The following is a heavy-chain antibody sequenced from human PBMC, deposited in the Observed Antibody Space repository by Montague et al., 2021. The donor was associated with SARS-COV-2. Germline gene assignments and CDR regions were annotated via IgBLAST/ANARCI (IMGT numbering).Heavy chain of an antibody. Sequence: TLSLTCTVFGAAISRENGCWNGSPQPTGKGRMWIGRIYTSGGTKYNPSLNIRVTILVDTSKNQFSLNLRSVTAADTAVYYCARVEGGTTQYFDNWGQGTLVTVSS. CDR2: IYTSGGT. J-gene: IGHJ4*02. D-gene: IGHD2-15*01. V-gene: IGHV4-61*02. CDR3: ARVEGGTTQYFDN. CDR1: GAAISRENGC.